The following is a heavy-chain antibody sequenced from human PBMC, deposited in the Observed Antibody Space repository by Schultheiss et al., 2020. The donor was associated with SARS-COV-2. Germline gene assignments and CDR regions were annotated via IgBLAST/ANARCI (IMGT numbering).Heavy chain of an antibody. CDR3: ARDYSSGSRYYYGMDV. J-gene: IGHJ6*02. Sequence: SETLSLTCTVSGGSVSSGSDHWSWIRQPPGKGLEWIGEINHSGSTNYNPSLKSRVTISVDTSKNQFSLKLSSVTAADTAVYYCARDYSSGSRYYYGMDVWGQGTTVTVSS. V-gene: IGHV4-39*07. CDR1: GGSVSSGSDH. D-gene: IGHD6-19*01. CDR2: INHSGST.